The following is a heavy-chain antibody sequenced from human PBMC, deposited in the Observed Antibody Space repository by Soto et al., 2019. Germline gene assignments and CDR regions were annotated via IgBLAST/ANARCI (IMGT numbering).Heavy chain of an antibody. CDR2: ISYDGSNK. V-gene: IGHV3-30-3*01. D-gene: IGHD6-13*01. CDR3: AREYSSSWFNPPNYYYYGMDV. J-gene: IGHJ6*02. CDR1: GFTFSSYA. Sequence: QVQLVESGGGVVQAGRSLRLSCAASGFTFSSYAMHWVRQAPGKGLEWVAVISYDGSNKYYADSVKGRFTISRDNSKNTLYLQMNSLRAEDTAVYYCAREYSSSWFNPPNYYYYGMDVWGQGTTVTVSS.